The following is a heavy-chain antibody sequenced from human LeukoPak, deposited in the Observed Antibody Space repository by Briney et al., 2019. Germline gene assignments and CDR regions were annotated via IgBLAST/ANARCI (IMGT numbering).Heavy chain of an antibody. D-gene: IGHD4-11*01. Sequence: AVSVMVSCKASGYTFTGYSIHWLRQAPGQGPEWMGWINPNNWNTNYAQKFQDRITLTRDTSISTAYLNLINLRSDDTAIYYCARPNVDYYNWFDPWGQGTLVTVPS. V-gene: IGHV1-2*02. CDR1: GYTFTGYS. CDR2: INPNNWNT. J-gene: IGHJ5*02. CDR3: ARPNVDYYNWFDP.